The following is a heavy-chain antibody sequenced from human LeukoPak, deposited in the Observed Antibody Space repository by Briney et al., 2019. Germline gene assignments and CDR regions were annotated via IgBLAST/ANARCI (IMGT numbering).Heavy chain of an antibody. V-gene: IGHV4-59*01. CDR3: ARGSLWFGER. D-gene: IGHD3-10*01. Sequence: SETLSLTCTVSGGAISSYYWSWIRQPPGKGLEWIGYIYYSGSTNYNPSLKSRVTISVDTSKNQFSLKLSSVTAADTAVYYCARGSLWFGERWGQGTLVTVSS. J-gene: IGHJ4*02. CDR2: IYYSGST. CDR1: GGAISSYY.